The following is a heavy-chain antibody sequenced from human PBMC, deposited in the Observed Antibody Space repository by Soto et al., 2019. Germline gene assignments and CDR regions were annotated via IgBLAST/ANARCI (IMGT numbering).Heavy chain of an antibody. Sequence: PGGSLRLSCAASGFTFSSYGMHWVRQAPGKGLEWVAVISYDGSNKYYADSVKGRFTISRDNSKNTLYLQMNSLRAEDTAVYYCAKGEYSSSWYGSYYYGMDVWGQGTTVTVSS. CDR2: ISYDGSNK. CDR1: GFTFSSYG. V-gene: IGHV3-30*18. D-gene: IGHD6-13*01. J-gene: IGHJ6*02. CDR3: AKGEYSSSWYGSYYYGMDV.